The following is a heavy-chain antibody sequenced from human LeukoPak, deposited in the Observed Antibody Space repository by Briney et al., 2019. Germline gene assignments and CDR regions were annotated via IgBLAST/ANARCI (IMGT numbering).Heavy chain of an antibody. CDR2: INHSGST. CDR1: GGSFSGYY. V-gene: IGHV4-34*01. CDR3: ARVGYYYGSGSYSRFDY. J-gene: IGHJ4*02. Sequence: PSETLSLTCAVYGGSFSGYYWSWIRQPPGKGLEWIGEINHSGSTNYNPSLKSRVTISVDTSKNQFSLKLSSVTAADTAVYYCARVGYYYGSGSYSRFDYWGQGTLVTVSS. D-gene: IGHD3-10*01.